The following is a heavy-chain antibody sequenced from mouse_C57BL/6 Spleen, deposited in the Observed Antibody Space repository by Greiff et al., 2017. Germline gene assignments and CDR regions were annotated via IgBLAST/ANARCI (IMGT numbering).Heavy chain of an antibody. CDR1: GFSFNTYA. J-gene: IGHJ4*01. V-gene: IGHV10-1*01. CDR3: VRRPMDY. Sequence: EAGGGLVQPKGSLKLSCAASGFSFNTYAMNWVRQAPGKGLEWVARIRSKSNNYATYYADSVKDRFTISRDDSESMLYLQMNNLKTEDTAMYYCVRRPMDYWGQGTSVTVSS. CDR2: IRSKSNNYAT.